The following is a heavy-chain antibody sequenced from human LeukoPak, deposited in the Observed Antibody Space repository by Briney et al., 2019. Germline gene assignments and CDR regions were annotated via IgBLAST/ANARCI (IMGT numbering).Heavy chain of an antibody. V-gene: IGHV4-34*01. CDR2: INHSGST. J-gene: IGHJ6*02. CDR1: GGSFSGYY. Sequence: SETLSLTCAVYGGSFSGYYWSWIRQPPGKGLEWIGEINHSGSTNYNPSLKSRVTISVDTSKNQFSLKLSSVTAADTALYYCAKDTGSSSWYGYGMDVWGQGTTVTVSS. D-gene: IGHD6-13*01. CDR3: AKDTGSSSWYGYGMDV.